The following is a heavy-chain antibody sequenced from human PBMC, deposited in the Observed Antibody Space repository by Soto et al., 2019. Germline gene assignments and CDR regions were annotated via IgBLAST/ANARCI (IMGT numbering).Heavy chain of an antibody. D-gene: IGHD4-17*01. J-gene: IGHJ4*02. CDR2: ISHKSSAI. V-gene: IGHV3-48*02. CDR3: AREPYSSTTVTIMYY. Sequence: EVQLVESGGGLVQPGGSLRLSCAASGFTFSNYAMNWVRQAPGKGLEWVSYISHKSSAIYHADSVKGRFTISRDNAKNSLYLQMNSLRDEDTAVYYCAREPYSSTTVTIMYYWGQGTLVTVSS. CDR1: GFTFSNYA.